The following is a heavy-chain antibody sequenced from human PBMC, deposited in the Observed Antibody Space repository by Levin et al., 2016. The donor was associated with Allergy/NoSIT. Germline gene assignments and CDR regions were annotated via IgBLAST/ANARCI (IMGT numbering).Heavy chain of an antibody. J-gene: IGHJ4*02. CDR3: AKTDQDFDY. CDR2: ISGSGGST. V-gene: IGHV3-23*01. Sequence: WIRQPPGKGLEWVSAISGSGGSTYYADSVKGRFTISRDNSKNTLYLQMNSLRAEDTAVYYCAKTDQDFDYWGQGTLVTVSS. D-gene: IGHD2-15*01.